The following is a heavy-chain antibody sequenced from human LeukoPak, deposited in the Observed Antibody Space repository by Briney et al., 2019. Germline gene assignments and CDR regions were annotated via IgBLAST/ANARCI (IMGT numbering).Heavy chain of an antibody. CDR3: ARLRHYYDSSGFDAFDI. D-gene: IGHD3-22*01. CDR1: EFTFSSYA. J-gene: IGHJ3*02. V-gene: IGHV3-23*01. Sequence: GGSLRLSCAASEFTFSSYAMSWVRQAPGKGLEWVSAISGSGGSTYYADSVKGRFTISRDNSKNTLYLQMNSLRAEDTAVYYCARLRHYYDSSGFDAFDIWGQGTMVTVSS. CDR2: ISGSGGST.